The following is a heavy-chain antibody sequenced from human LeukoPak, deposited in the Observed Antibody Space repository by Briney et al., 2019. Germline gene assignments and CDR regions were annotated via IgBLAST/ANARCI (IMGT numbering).Heavy chain of an antibody. Sequence: GRSLRLSCAASGFTFSSYGMHWVRQAPGKGLEWVAVISYDGSNKYYADSVKGRLTISRDNSKNTLYLQMNRLRAEDTAVYYCAKEVIAAAGRGTNWFDPWGQGTLVTVSS. CDR2: ISYDGSNK. V-gene: IGHV3-30*18. CDR1: GFTFSSYG. J-gene: IGHJ5*02. CDR3: AKEVIAAAGRGTNWFDP. D-gene: IGHD6-13*01.